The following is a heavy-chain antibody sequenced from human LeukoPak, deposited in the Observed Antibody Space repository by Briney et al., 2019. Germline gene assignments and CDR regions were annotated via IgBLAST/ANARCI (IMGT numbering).Heavy chain of an antibody. Sequence: SETLSLTCTVSGASITSGDFYCTWIRQHPGNRLEWIGFIYYSGSTYYTPSLKSRVTMSVDTSTNQFSLSLSSVTAADTADYYCARGSRLGTGSHHFEYWGQGSLVTVSS. CDR2: IYYSGST. D-gene: IGHD3-16*02. J-gene: IGHJ4*01. CDR3: ARGSRLGTGSHHFEY. CDR1: GASITSGDFY. V-gene: IGHV4-31*03.